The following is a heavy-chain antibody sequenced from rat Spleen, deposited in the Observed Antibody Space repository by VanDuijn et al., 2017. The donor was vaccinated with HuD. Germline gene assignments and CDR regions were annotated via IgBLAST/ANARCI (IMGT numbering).Heavy chain of an antibody. D-gene: IGHD1-1*01. V-gene: IGHV5-25*01. CDR2: ISSGGGGT. J-gene: IGHJ4*01. CDR3: ASHRHYSVYVMDA. CDR1: GFTFSSFP. Sequence: EVQLVESGGGFVQPGRSLKLSCAASGFTFSSFPMAWVRQAPKKGLEWVASISSGGGGTYYPDSVKGRFTISRDNAKSTLYLQMDSLRSEDTATYHCASHRHYSVYVMDAWGQGASVTVSS.